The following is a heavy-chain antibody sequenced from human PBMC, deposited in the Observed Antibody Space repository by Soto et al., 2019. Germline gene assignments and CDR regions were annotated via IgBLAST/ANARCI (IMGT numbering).Heavy chain of an antibody. J-gene: IGHJ4*02. CDR3: ATGTKYCSSGVCSVFDY. CDR1: GFSFDEYA. V-gene: IGHV3-9*01. CDR2: INWNSGNI. Sequence: EVQVAESGGGSVQPGRSLRLSCEASGFSFDEYAMHWVRQVPGKGLEWVSSINWNSGNIGYADSVRGRFTISRDNAKNSLYLQMNSLRPEDTAFYYCATGTKYCSSGVCSVFDYWGQGTLVTVSS. D-gene: IGHD2-8*01.